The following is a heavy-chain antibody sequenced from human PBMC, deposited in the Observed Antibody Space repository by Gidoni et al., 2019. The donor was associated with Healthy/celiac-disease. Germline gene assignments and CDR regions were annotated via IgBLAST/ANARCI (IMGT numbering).Heavy chain of an antibody. Sequence: QVQLVESGGGVVQPGRSLRLSCAASGFTFSSYAMHWVRQAPGKGLEWVAVISYDGSNKYYADSVKGRFTISRDNSKNTLYLQMNSLRAEDTAVYYCARDGTVSGGAFDIWGQGTMVTVSS. CDR3: ARDGTVSGGAFDI. D-gene: IGHD1-1*01. CDR1: GFTFSSYA. CDR2: ISYDGSNK. V-gene: IGHV3-30-3*01. J-gene: IGHJ3*02.